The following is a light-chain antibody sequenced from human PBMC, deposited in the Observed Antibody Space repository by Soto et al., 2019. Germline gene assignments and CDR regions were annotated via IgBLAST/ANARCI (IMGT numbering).Light chain of an antibody. CDR2: KET. J-gene: IGKJ1*01. V-gene: IGKV1-5*03. CDR3: QQDNSSPT. CDR1: QGISSW. Sequence: DIQMTQSPSTMSASVGDTVTITCRASQGISSWLAWYQQKPGKAPNLLVYKETSLDSGAPSRFSASGSGTEFTLSNSSLQPDDFETYDCQQDNSSPTFGQGTKVDIK.